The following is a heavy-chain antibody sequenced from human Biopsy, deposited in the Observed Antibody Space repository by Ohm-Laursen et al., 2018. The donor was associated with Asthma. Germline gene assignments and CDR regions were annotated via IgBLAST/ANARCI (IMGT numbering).Heavy chain of an antibody. Sequence: SLRLSCSASGFTFHNYVMHWVCQAPGKGLEWVAGIFFDGSNKYYADSVKGRFTISRDNSKDTLYLQVNSLRGDDTAVYYCARGNTWGRSYYFDYWGQGTLVTVSS. CDR2: IFFDGSNK. CDR3: ARGNTWGRSYYFDY. V-gene: IGHV3-30-3*01. D-gene: IGHD6-6*01. CDR1: GFTFHNYV. J-gene: IGHJ4*02.